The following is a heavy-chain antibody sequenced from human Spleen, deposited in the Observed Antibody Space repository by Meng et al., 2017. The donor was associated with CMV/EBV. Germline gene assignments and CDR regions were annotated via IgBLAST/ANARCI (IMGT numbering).Heavy chain of an antibody. Sequence: VSAASISSSNYYWAWIRQPPGKGLEWIGNVYYSGSTSYNPSLKTRVTISVDTSKNQFPLKMRSVTAADTAVYYCARIVGATDSWFDPWGQGTLVTVSS. CDR3: ARIVGATDSWFDP. V-gene: IGHV4-39*06. CDR2: VYYSGST. CDR1: AASISSSNYY. D-gene: IGHD1-26*01. J-gene: IGHJ5*02.